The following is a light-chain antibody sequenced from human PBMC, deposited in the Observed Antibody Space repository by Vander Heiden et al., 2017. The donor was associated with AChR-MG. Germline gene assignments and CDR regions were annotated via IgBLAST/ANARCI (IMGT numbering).Light chain of an antibody. J-gene: IGLJ3*02. V-gene: IGLV1-44*01. Sequence: QSVLTRPTSASGTPGQRVTISCSGSSSNIGSNTVNWYQQLPGTAPKLLIYSNNQRPSGVPDRFSGSKSGTSASLAISGLQSEDEADYYCAAWDDSLNGHLWVFGGGTKLTVL. CDR1: SSNIGSNT. CDR3: AAWDDSLNGHLWV. CDR2: SNN.